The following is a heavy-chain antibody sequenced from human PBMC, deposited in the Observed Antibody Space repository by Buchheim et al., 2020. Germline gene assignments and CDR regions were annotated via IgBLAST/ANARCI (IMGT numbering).Heavy chain of an antibody. J-gene: IGHJ4*02. CDR1: GFTFSSYG. V-gene: IGHV3-30*18. D-gene: IGHD4-17*01. CDR3: AKVLGNDYGDYDEVEYFDY. CDR2: ISYDGSNK. Sequence: QVQLVESGGGVVQPGRSLRLSCAASGFTFSSYGMHWVRQAPGKGLEWVAVISYDGSNKYYADSVKGRFTISRDNSKNTLYLQMNSLRAEDTAVYCCAKVLGNDYGDYDEVEYFDYWGQGTL.